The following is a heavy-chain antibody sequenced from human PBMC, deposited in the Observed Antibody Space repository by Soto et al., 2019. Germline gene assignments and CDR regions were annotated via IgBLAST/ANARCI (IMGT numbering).Heavy chain of an antibody. CDR2: IDPSDSYT. J-gene: IGHJ6*02. V-gene: IGHV5-10-1*01. CDR3: ARQMVGATTVPYYYYGMDV. CDR1: GYSFTSYW. Sequence: GESLKISCKVSGYSFTSYWISWVRQMPGKGLEWMGRIDPSDSYTNYSPSFQGHVTISADKSISTAYLQWSSLKASDTAMYYCARQMVGATTVPYYYYGMDVLGQGTRVSVSS. D-gene: IGHD1-26*01.